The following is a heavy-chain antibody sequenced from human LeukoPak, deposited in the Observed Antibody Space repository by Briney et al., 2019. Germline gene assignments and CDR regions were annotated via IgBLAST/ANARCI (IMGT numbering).Heavy chain of an antibody. Sequence: GGSLRLSCAASGFTFSSYNMNWVRQAPGKGLEWVSSICGRSSYIYYADTLKGRFTISRDNDKNSLYLQMNSLRAEDTAVYYCARGRGYCSSTRCSVAFDIWGQGTMVTVSS. CDR1: GFTFSSYN. J-gene: IGHJ3*02. CDR2: ICGRSSYI. D-gene: IGHD2-2*01. V-gene: IGHV3-21*01. CDR3: ARGRGYCSSTRCSVAFDI.